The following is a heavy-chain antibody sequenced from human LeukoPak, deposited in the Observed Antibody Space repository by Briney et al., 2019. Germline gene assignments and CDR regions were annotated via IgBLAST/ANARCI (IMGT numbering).Heavy chain of an antibody. J-gene: IGHJ5*02. CDR2: ISYDGSNK. Sequence: GGSLRLSCAASGFTFSSYAMHWVRQAPGKGLEWVAVISYDGSNKYYADSVKGRFTISRDNSKNTLYLQMNSLRAEDTAVYYCARDGYGATPFDPWGQGTLVTVSS. CDR1: GFTFSSYA. CDR3: ARDGYGATPFDP. D-gene: IGHD4-17*01. V-gene: IGHV3-30*04.